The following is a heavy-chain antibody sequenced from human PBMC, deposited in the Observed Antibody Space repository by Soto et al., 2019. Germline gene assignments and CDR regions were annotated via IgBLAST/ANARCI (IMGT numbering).Heavy chain of an antibody. CDR1: GYTFTSYG. CDR3: ASGPDIVXTIGLRTYYYYYYGMDV. J-gene: IGHJ6*02. CDR2: ISAYNGNT. Sequence: ASVKVSCKASGYTFTSYGISWVRQAPGQGLGWMGWISAYNGNTNYAQKLQGRVTMTTDTSTSTAYMELRSLRSDDTAVYYCASGPDIVXTIGLRTYYYYYYGMDVWGQGTTVTVSS. D-gene: IGHD5-12*01. V-gene: IGHV1-18*01.